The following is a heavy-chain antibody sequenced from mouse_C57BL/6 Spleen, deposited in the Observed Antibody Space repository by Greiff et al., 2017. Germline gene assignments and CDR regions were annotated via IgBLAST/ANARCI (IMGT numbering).Heavy chain of an antibody. CDR2: INPSSGYT. J-gene: IGHJ1*03. Sequence: VQLQQSGAELARPGASVTMSCKASGYTFTSYTMNWVKQRPGQGLEWIGYINPSSGYTKYNQKFKDKATLTADKSSSTAYMQLSSLTSEDSAVYYGARWDYYGSGTDWYFDVWGTGTTVTVSS. V-gene: IGHV1-4*01. CDR3: ARWDYYGSGTDWYFDV. D-gene: IGHD1-1*01. CDR1: GYTFTSYT.